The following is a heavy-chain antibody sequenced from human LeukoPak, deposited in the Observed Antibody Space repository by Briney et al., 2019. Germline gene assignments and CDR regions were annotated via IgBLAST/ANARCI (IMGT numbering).Heavy chain of an antibody. Sequence: SGPTLVNPTQTLTLTCTFSGFSLSARGVGVGWIRQPPGKALEWLSVIFWDDDKRYSPSLKSRLTITKDTSKNQVVLTMTNMDPVDTATYFCAHRPYPHYYASGSYAYWGQGALVTVSS. CDR3: AHRPYPHYYASGSYAY. V-gene: IGHV2-5*02. J-gene: IGHJ4*02. CDR2: IFWDDDK. D-gene: IGHD3-10*01. CDR1: GFSLSARGVG.